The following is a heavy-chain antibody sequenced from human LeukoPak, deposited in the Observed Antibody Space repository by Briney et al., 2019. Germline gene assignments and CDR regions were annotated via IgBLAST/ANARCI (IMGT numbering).Heavy chain of an antibody. Sequence: GGSLRLSCAASGFTFSSYSMNWVRQAPGKGLEWVSSISSSSSYIYYADSVKGRFTISRDNAKNSLYLQMNSLRAEDTALYYCARDVLLGPGYFDLWGRGTLVTVSS. J-gene: IGHJ2*01. CDR2: ISSSSSYI. CDR3: ARDVLLGPGYFDL. V-gene: IGHV3-21*04. D-gene: IGHD1-26*01. CDR1: GFTFSSYS.